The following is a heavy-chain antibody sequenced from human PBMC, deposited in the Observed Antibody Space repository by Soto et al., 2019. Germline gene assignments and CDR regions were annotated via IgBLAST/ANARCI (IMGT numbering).Heavy chain of an antibody. Sequence: QLQLQESGPGLVKPSETLSLTCSVSGDSINSDKYYWGWIRQPPGKGLEWIVSIYFRGNTYYNPSLHTRFTISLDKSKSQFSLKLNSVTAADSAVYFCASLECLATISYYFDFGGQGALVNVSS. CDR1: GDSINSDKYY. CDR2: IYFRGNT. V-gene: IGHV4-39*01. CDR3: ASLECLATISYYFDF. D-gene: IGHD3-3*01. J-gene: IGHJ4*02.